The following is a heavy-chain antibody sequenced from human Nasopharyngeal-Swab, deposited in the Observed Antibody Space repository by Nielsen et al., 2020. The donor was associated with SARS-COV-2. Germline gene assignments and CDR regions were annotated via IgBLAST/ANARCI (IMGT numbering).Heavy chain of an antibody. CDR1: GGSISSYY. Sequence: SETLSLTCTVSGGSISSYYCSWIRQPPGQGLEWIGFIYYSGSTNSNPSLKIRVPISVDASKYQFSLKLSSVSAADTAVYYCASSPYDFWSGYRFDYWGQGTLVTVSS. V-gene: IGHV4-59*13. D-gene: IGHD3-3*01. CDR2: IYYSGST. CDR3: ASSPYDFWSGYRFDY. J-gene: IGHJ4*02.